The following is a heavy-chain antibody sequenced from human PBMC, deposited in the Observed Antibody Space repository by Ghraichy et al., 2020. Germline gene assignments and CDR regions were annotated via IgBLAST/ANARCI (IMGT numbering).Heavy chain of an antibody. CDR3: AKEFNLAANVDPYYFDY. J-gene: IGHJ4*02. Sequence: LSRTCAASGFTFDDYAMHWVRQAPGKGLEWVSLISGDGGSTYYADSVRGRFTISRDNSKNSLYLQMNSLRTEDTALYYCAKEFNLAANVDPYYFDYWGQGTLVTVSS. CDR2: ISGDGGST. CDR1: GFTFDDYA. D-gene: IGHD6-13*01. V-gene: IGHV3-43*02.